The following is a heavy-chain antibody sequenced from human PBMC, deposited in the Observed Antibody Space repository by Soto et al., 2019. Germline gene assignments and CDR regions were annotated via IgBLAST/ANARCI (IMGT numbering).Heavy chain of an antibody. CDR3: ARISHDYGGNDDAFDI. Sequence: QVQLVQSGAEVKKPGSSVKVSCKASGGTFSSYAISWVRQAPGQGLEWMGGIIPIFGTANYAQKFQGRVTIPADESTSTAYMELSSLRSEDTAVYYCARISHDYGGNDDAFDIWGQGTMVTVSS. D-gene: IGHD4-17*01. J-gene: IGHJ3*02. V-gene: IGHV1-69*01. CDR2: IIPIFGTA. CDR1: GGTFSSYA.